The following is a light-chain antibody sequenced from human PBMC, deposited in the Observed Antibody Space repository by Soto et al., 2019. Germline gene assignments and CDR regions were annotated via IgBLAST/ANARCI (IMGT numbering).Light chain of an antibody. Sequence: QSVLTQPPSVSAAPGQKVTISCSGSSSNIGNNYVSWYQQFPGTAPKLLIYDNNKRPSGIPDRFSGSKSGTSATLDITGLQTGDEDDYYCGTWDSSLSAVVFGGWTKLTVL. CDR3: GTWDSSLSAVV. CDR2: DNN. CDR1: SSNIGNNY. J-gene: IGLJ2*01. V-gene: IGLV1-51*01.